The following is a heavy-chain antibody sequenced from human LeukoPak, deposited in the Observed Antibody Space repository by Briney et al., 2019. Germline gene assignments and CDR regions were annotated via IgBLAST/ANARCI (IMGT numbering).Heavy chain of an antibody. CDR3: AKEYTGTFSPFPSYFDN. D-gene: IGHD1-26*01. J-gene: IGHJ4*02. V-gene: IGHV3-21*04. CDR2: IDSNSNFM. Sequence: GGSLRLSCAASGFTFGSYSMTWVRQAPGKGLEWVSLIDSNSNFMNYADSVKGRFTISRDNAKKSLYLEMNSLRAEDTAIYYCAKEYTGTFSPFPSYFDNWGQGTLVTVSS. CDR1: GFTFGSYS.